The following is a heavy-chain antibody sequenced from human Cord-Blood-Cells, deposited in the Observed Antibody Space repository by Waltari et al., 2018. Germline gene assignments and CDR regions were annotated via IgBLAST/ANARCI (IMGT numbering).Heavy chain of an antibody. J-gene: IGHJ3*02. Sequence: QLQLQESGPGLVKPSETLSLTCTVSGGSISSSSYSWGWIRPPPGKGLEWIGSIYYSGSTYYNPSLNSRVTISVDTSKNQFSLKLSSVTAADTAVYYCARPGIVGATRGAFDIWGQGTMVTVSS. CDR3: ARPGIVGATRGAFDI. CDR2: IYYSGST. D-gene: IGHD1-26*01. CDR1: GGSISSSSYS. V-gene: IGHV4-39*01.